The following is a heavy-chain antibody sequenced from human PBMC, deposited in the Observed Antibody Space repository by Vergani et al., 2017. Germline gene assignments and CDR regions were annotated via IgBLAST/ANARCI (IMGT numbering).Heavy chain of an antibody. D-gene: IGHD2-21*01. CDR3: AKDQVVVIANQDY. Sequence: EVQLVESGGGLVQPGGSLILSCAASGFTFSSYAMSWVRQAPGKGLEWVSAISGSGGSTYYADSVKGRFTISRDNSKNTLYLQMNSLGAEDTAVYYCAKDQVVVIANQDYWGQGTLVTVSS. V-gene: IGHV3-23*04. CDR2: ISGSGGST. J-gene: IGHJ4*02. CDR1: GFTFSSYA.